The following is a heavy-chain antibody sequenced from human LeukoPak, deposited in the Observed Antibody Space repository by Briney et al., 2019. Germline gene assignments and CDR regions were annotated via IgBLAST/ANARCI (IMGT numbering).Heavy chain of an antibody. CDR2: IYYSGST. D-gene: IGHD5-18*01. V-gene: IGHV4-59*01. CDR1: GGSISSYY. CDR3: SRVAVQLWPRFDY. J-gene: IGHJ4*02. Sequence: SETLSLTCTVSGGSISSYYWSWIRQPPGKGLEWIGYIYYSGSTNYNPSLKSRVTISVDTSKNQFSLKLSSVTAADTAVYYCSRVAVQLWPRFDYWGQGTLVTVSS.